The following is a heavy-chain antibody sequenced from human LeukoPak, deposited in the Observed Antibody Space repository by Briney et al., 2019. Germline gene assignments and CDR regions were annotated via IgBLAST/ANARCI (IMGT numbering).Heavy chain of an antibody. CDR2: MNPNSGST. D-gene: IGHD3-10*01. V-gene: IGHV1-8*02. CDR3: ARAVVRGVNVPGY. CDR1: GYTFTSYD. Sequence: ASVKVSCKASGYTFTSYDINWVRQATGQGLEWMGWMNPNSGSTSYAQKFQGRVTMTRDTSTSTVYMELSSLRSEDTAVYYCARAVVRGVNVPGYWGQGTLVTVSS. J-gene: IGHJ4*02.